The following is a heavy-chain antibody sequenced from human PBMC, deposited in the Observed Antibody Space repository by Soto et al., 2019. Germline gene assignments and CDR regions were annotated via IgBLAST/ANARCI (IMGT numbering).Heavy chain of an antibody. V-gene: IGHV1-8*01. CDR2: MNPGSGDT. J-gene: IGHJ5*02. D-gene: IGHD3-16*01. CDR3: ARMATFGSLNWFDP. Sequence: ASVKVSCKASGYSFTNNDVSWVRQATGQGLEWMGWMNPGSGDTGYAQKFQGRVTMTRDISIATAYMELSSLRSDDTAIYYCARMATFGSLNWFDPWGQGTQVTVYS. CDR1: GYSFTNND.